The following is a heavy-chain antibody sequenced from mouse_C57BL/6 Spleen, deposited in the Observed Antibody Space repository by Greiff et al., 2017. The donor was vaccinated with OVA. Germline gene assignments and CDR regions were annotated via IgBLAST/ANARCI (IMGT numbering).Heavy chain of an antibody. CDR3: AKGGDDGSFDY. Sequence: VQLQQSGPELVKPGASVKISCKASGYTFTDFYMNWVKQSHGKSLEWIGDINPNNGGTSYNQKFKGKATLTVDKSSSTAYMELRSLTSEDSAVYYCAKGGDDGSFDYWGQGTTLTVSS. D-gene: IGHD2-3*01. CDR2: INPNNGGT. V-gene: IGHV1-26*01. CDR1: GYTFTDFY. J-gene: IGHJ2*01.